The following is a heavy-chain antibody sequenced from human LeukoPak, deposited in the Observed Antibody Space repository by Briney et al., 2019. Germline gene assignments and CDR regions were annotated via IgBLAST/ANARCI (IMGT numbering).Heavy chain of an antibody. D-gene: IGHD1-14*01. Sequence: PSETLSLTCTVSLDSTTSNFWSWVRQPPGKGLEWIGEIHRSGSTNYNPSLQRRVTISIDRPKNQIALELSSVTAADTAVYYCAREILGGFNPGAYWGQGTLVTVSS. V-gene: IGHV4-4*02. CDR1: LDSTTSNF. J-gene: IGHJ4*02. CDR2: IHRSGST. CDR3: AREILGGFNPGAY.